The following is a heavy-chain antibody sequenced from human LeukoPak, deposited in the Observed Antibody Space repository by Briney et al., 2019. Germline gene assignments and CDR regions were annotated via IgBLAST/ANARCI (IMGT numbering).Heavy chain of an antibody. J-gene: IGHJ6*03. Sequence: GGSLRLSCAASGFTFSSYAMHWVRQAPGKGLEYVSVISSNGGSTYYANSVKGRFTISRDNSKNTLYLQMGSLRAEDMAVYYCARVPLGYCSGGSCYYYYYMDVWGKGTTVTVSS. V-gene: IGHV3-64*01. CDR2: ISSNGGST. CDR1: GFTFSSYA. D-gene: IGHD2-15*01. CDR3: ARVPLGYCSGGSCYYYYYMDV.